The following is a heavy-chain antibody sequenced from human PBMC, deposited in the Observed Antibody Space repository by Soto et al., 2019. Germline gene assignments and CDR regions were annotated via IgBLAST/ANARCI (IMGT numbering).Heavy chain of an antibody. CDR3: ARDLPGSPFEGAFDI. Sequence: QVQVQESGPGLVKPSQTLSLTCTVSGGSISSDDYYWSWIRQPPGKGLEWIGYIYHSGSTYYNPSLKSRVVISIDTSKNQFSLPLSSVTAADTAVYYCARDLPGSPFEGAFDIWGQGTVVTVSS. CDR2: IYHSGST. CDR1: GGSISSDDYY. D-gene: IGHD3-16*01. J-gene: IGHJ3*02. V-gene: IGHV4-30-4*01.